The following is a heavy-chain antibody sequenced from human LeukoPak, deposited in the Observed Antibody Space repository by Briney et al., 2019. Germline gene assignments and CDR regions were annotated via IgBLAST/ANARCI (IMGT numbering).Heavy chain of an antibody. J-gene: IGHJ4*01. Sequence: GGSLRLSCAASGFTFSSYGMHWVRQAPGKGLEWVAFIRCDGSNKYYADSVKGRFTISRDNSKNTLYLQMNSLRAEDTAVYYCAKDFPALAXGWYFDYW. D-gene: IGHD6-25*01. CDR2: IRCDGSNK. CDR3: AKDFPALAXGWYFDY. CDR1: GFTFSSYG. V-gene: IGHV3-30*02.